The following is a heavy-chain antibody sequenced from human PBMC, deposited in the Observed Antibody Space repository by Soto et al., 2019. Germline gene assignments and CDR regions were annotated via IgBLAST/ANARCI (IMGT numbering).Heavy chain of an antibody. D-gene: IGHD6-13*01. V-gene: IGHV1-69*10. CDR1: GGTFNNNA. CDR2: IIPVFGIP. Sequence: SVKVSCKASGGTFNNNAINWVRQAPGQGLEYMGGIIPVFGIPNYAQKFQGRVTITADQPTSTAYLKLNSLKSEDTAVYYCARGAAAAGTGWFDPWGPGTLVTVSS. CDR3: ARGAAAAGTGWFDP. J-gene: IGHJ5*02.